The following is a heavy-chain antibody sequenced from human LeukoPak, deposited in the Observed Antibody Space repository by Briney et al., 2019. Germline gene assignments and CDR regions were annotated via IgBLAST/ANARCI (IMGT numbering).Heavy chain of an antibody. D-gene: IGHD3-3*01. CDR3: TRDGAYYDFWSGSIDAFDI. CDR2: IRSKANSYAT. CDR1: GFTFSGSA. Sequence: GXSXXLSCAASGFTFSGSAMHWVRQASGKGGEWVGRIRSKANSYATAYAASVKGNFTSSRDDSKNTAYLQINSLKTEDTAVYYCTRDGAYYDFWSGSIDAFDIWGQGTMVTVSS. V-gene: IGHV3-73*01. J-gene: IGHJ3*02.